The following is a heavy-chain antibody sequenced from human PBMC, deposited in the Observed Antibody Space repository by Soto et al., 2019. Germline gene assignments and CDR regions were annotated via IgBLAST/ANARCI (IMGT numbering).Heavy chain of an antibody. J-gene: IGHJ4*02. CDR2: IYYSGSS. CDR1: GGSISSSSYY. Sequence: ETLSLTCTVSGGSISSSSYYWGWIRQPPGKGLEWIGSIYYSGSSYYNPSLKSRVTISVDTSKNQFSLKLSSVTAADTAVYYCARHSSPPYYYDSSGYLDYWGQGTLVTVSS. V-gene: IGHV4-39*01. D-gene: IGHD3-22*01. CDR3: ARHSSPPYYYDSSGYLDY.